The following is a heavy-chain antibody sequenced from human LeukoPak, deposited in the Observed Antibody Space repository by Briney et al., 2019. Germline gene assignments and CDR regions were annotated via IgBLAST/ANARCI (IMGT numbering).Heavy chain of an antibody. V-gene: IGHV1-2*02. CDR1: GYTFTGYY. CDR2: INPNSGGT. D-gene: IGHD2-15*01. CDR3: ATGTLDIVVVVAASEGFYFDY. Sequence: ASVKVSCKASGYTFTGYYMHWVRQAPGQGLEWMGWINPNSGGTNYAQKFQGRVTMTRDTSISTAYMELSRLRSDDTAVYYCATGTLDIVVVVAASEGFYFDYWGQGTLVTVSS. J-gene: IGHJ4*02.